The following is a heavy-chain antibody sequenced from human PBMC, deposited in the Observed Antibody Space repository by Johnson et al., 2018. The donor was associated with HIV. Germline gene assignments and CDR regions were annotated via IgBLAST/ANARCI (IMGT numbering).Heavy chain of an antibody. Sequence: VQLVESGGGVVQPGRSLRLSCAASGFTFSNAWMSWVRQAPGKGLEWVGRIKSKTDGETIDYAAPVKGRFTISRDDSKNTLYLQMNSLKTEDTAVYYCARVGDSSSSLGAFDIWGQGTMVTVSS. CDR1: GFTFSNAW. J-gene: IGHJ3*02. D-gene: IGHD6-6*01. CDR3: ARVGDSSSSLGAFDI. V-gene: IGHV3-15*01. CDR2: IKSKTDGETI.